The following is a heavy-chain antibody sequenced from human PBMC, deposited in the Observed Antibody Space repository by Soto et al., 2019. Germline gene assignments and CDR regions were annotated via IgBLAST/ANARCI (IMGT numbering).Heavy chain of an antibody. D-gene: IGHD3-22*01. CDR2: IYHSGST. V-gene: IGHV4-30-2*01. CDR3: ARVVRDYYDSSGYYSENNWFDP. J-gene: IGHJ5*02. CDR1: GGSISSGGYS. Sequence: SETLSLTCAVSGGSISSGGYSWSWIRQPPGKGLEWIGYIYHSGSTYYNPSLKSRVTISVDRSKNQFYLKLSSVTAADTAVYYCARVVRDYYDSSGYYSENNWFDPWGQGTLVTVSS.